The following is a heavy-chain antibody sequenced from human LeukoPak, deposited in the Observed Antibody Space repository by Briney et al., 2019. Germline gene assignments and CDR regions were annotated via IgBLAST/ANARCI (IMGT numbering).Heavy chain of an antibody. CDR2: INPNSGGT. CDR3: ARIYSSGWYFFDH. J-gene: IGHJ4*02. Sequence: GASVKVSCKASGYTFTGYYMHWVRQAPGQGLEWMVRINPNSGGTNYAQKFQGRVTMTRDTSISTAYMELSRLRSDDTAVYYCARIYSSGWYFFDHWGQGTLVTVSS. D-gene: IGHD6-19*01. CDR1: GYTFTGYY. V-gene: IGHV1-2*06.